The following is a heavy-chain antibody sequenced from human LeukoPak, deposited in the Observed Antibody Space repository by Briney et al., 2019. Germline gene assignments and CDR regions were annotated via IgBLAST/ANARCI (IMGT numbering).Heavy chain of an antibody. CDR1: GGSISSGGYS. D-gene: IGHD1-7*01. J-gene: IGHJ5*02. Sequence: SETLSLTCAVSGGSISSGGYSWSWIRQPPGKGLEWIGYIYHSGSTYYNPSLKGRVTISVDRSKNQFSLKLSSVTAADTAVYYCARGNWNYKNWFDPWGQGTLVTVSS. CDR3: ARGNWNYKNWFDP. CDR2: IYHSGST. V-gene: IGHV4-30-2*01.